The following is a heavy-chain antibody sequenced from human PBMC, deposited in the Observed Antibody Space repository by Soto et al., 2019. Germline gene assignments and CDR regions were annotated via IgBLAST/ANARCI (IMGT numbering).Heavy chain of an antibody. CDR3: VKGSEVARQELDY. Sequence: PGGSLRLSCAASGFSFSNCGMHWVRQAPGKGLEWVAAISSDGSYKYYSESVKGRFTISRDNSKNTLFLQMNSLRVEDTAVYYCVKGSEVARQELDYWGQGTLVTVSS. V-gene: IGHV3-30*18. J-gene: IGHJ4*02. D-gene: IGHD2-15*01. CDR1: GFSFSNCG. CDR2: ISSDGSYK.